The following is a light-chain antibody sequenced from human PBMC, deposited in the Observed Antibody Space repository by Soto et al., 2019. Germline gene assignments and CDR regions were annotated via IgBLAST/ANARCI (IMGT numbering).Light chain of an antibody. CDR1: QTISSY. J-gene: IGKJ1*01. Sequence: IHMTHSPSSLSASVLYRVTITFLASQTISSYLDWYQHKPGKAPKLLIYAASSLQSGVPSRFSGRGSGTDFTLTISSLQPEDFATYYCQQSYSTPQTFGQGTKVDIK. CDR3: QQSYSTPQT. V-gene: IGKV1-39*01. CDR2: AAS.